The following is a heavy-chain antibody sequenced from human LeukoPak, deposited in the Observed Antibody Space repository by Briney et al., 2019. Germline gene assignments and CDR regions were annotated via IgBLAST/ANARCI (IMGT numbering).Heavy chain of an antibody. D-gene: IGHD5-12*01. J-gene: IGHJ2*01. CDR1: GYTFINYG. Sequence: ASVKVSCKASGYTFINYGFSWVRQAPGQGLEWTGWISAYNGNTNYLQKFQGRVTMTTDTSTNPVYMELRSLRSDDTAVYYCARVSTNSRVAGYDPQWYFDLWGRGTPVTVSP. CDR3: ARVSTNSRVAGYDPQWYFDL. CDR2: ISAYNGNT. V-gene: IGHV1-18*04.